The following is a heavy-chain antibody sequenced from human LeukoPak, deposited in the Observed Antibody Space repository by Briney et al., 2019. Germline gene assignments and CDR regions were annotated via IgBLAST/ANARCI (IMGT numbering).Heavy chain of an antibody. CDR3: ARGGLTLFDY. J-gene: IGHJ4*02. CDR2: INPNSGGT. D-gene: IGHD2-21*02. V-gene: IGHV1-2*02. CDR1: GYTFTGYY. Sequence: ASVKVSCKASGYTFTGYYMHWVRQAPGQGLEWMGWINPNSGGTNYAQKLQGRVTMTRDTSISTAYMELSRLRSDDTAVYYCARGGLTLFDYWGQGTLVTVSS.